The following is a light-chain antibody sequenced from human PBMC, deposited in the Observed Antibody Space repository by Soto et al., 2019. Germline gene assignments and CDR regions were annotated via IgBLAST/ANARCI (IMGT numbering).Light chain of an antibody. CDR1: SSDVGAYNY. J-gene: IGLJ1*01. CDR2: EVS. CDR3: CSFTSITTYV. V-gene: IGLV2-14*01. Sequence: QSALIQPASVSGSPGQPITISCTGTSSDVGAYNYVSWYQQQPGKAPKLMISEVSNRPSGVSNRFSGSKSGNTASLIISGLQAEDEADYYCCSFTSITTYVFGTGTKVTVL.